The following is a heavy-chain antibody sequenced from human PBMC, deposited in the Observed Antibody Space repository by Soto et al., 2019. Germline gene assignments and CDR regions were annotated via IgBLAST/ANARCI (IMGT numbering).Heavy chain of an antibody. Sequence: SETLSLTCAVYGGSFSGYYWSWIRQPPGKGLEWIGEINHSGSTNYNPSLKSRVTISVDTSKNQFSLKLSSVTAADTAVYYCARARANDYVWGSYRYYFDYWGQGTLVTVSS. V-gene: IGHV4-34*01. CDR2: INHSGST. J-gene: IGHJ4*02. CDR3: ARARANDYVWGSYRYYFDY. D-gene: IGHD3-16*02. CDR1: GGSFSGYY.